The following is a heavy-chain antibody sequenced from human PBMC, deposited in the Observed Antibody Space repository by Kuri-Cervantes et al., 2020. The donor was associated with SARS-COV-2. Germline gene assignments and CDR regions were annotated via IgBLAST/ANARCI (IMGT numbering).Heavy chain of an antibody. J-gene: IGHJ4*02. V-gene: IGHV3-7*01. CDR1: GFTFSSYW. CDR2: IKQDGSEK. CDR3: ARDLRLGKSLDY. D-gene: IGHD7-27*01. Sequence: ESLKISCAASGFTFSSYWMSWVRQAPGKGLEWVANIKQDGSEKYYADSVKGRFTISRDNAKNSLYLQMSSLRAEDTAVYYCARDLRLGKSLDYWGQGTLVTVSS.